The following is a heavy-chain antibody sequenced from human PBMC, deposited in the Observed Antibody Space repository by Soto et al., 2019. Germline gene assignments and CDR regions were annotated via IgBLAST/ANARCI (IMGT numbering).Heavy chain of an antibody. Sequence: QLQLQESGPGLVKPSEALSLTCTVSGGSVSSRSHYWGWIRQPPGKGLEWIGSIYYSGTTYYNPSLRSRVTISVDTSKNQFSLRLSSVTASYTAVYYCSRYGYSSGWYAVESTYWGQGNLVTVSS. CDR1: GGSVSSRSHY. J-gene: IGHJ4*02. V-gene: IGHV4-39*01. CDR2: IYYSGTT. D-gene: IGHD6-19*01. CDR3: SRYGYSSGWYAVESTY.